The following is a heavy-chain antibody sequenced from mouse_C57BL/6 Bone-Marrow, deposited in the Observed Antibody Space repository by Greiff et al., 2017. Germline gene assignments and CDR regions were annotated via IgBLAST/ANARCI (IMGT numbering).Heavy chain of an antibody. CDR1: GFTFSSYG. Sequence: EVPVVESGGDLVKPGGSLKLSCAASGFTFSSYGMSWVRQTPGKRLEWVATISSGGSYTYYPDSVKGRFTISRDNAKNTLYLQMSSLKSEDTAMYYCARQRDSSGWVAYWGQGTLVTGSA. D-gene: IGHD3-2*02. CDR2: ISSGGSYT. V-gene: IGHV5-6*01. J-gene: IGHJ3*01. CDR3: ARQRDSSGWVAY.